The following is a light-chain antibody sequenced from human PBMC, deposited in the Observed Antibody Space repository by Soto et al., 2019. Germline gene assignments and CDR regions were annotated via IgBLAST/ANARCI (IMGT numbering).Light chain of an antibody. Sequence: QSVLTQPPSASGSPGQSVTISCTGTSSDVGGYSSVAWFQHHPGKAPKLMIYEVSKRPSGVPDRFSGSKSGNTASLTVSGLQAEDEADYYCISYAGXNNYVFGTGTKVTVL. CDR2: EVS. CDR1: SSDVGGYSS. V-gene: IGLV2-8*01. CDR3: ISYAGXNNYV. J-gene: IGLJ1*01.